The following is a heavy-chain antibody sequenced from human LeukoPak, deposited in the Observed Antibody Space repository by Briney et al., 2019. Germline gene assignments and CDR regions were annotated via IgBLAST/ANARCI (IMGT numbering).Heavy chain of an antibody. CDR3: ARGSGDY. CDR1: GLTFSGYW. V-gene: IGHV3-7*04. J-gene: IGHJ4*02. Sequence: GGSLRLSCAASGLTFSGYWMNWVRQAPGKGLEWVANVKPDGSEKYYVDSVKGRFTISRDNAKNSLYLQMTSLRAEDTAVYYCARGSGDYSGQGTLVTVSS. CDR2: VKPDGSEK.